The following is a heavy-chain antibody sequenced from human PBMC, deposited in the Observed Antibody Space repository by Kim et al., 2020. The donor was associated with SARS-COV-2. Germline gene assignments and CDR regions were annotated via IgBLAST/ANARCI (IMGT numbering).Heavy chain of an antibody. Sequence: SETLSLTCTVSGGSISSSSYYWGWIRQPPGKGLEWIGSIYYSGSTYYNPSLKSRVTIYVDTSKNQFSLKLSSVTAADTAVYYCARGSVAVAGTLYYYYYYGMDVWGQGTTVTVSS. CDR2: IYYSGST. CDR1: GGSISSSSYY. CDR3: ARGSVAVAGTLYYYYYYGMDV. V-gene: IGHV4-39*01. J-gene: IGHJ6*02. D-gene: IGHD6-19*01.